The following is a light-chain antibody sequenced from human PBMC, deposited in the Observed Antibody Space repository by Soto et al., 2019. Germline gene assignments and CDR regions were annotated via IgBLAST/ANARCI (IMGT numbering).Light chain of an antibody. J-gene: IGKJ4*01. CDR1: QSISRY. Sequence: DIQMTQSPSSLSASEGDRVTLTCRASQSISRYVNWYQQKPRRAPTIMMYGASNLQNGVPSRFSSSGSGTDFTLTISNLQPEDFATYYCQQSYGTPRSFGGGTKVEIK. CDR3: QQSYGTPRS. V-gene: IGKV1-39*01. CDR2: GAS.